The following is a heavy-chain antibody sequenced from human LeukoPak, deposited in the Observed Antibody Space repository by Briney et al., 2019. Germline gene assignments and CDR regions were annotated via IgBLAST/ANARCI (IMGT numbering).Heavy chain of an antibody. CDR3: AKDDVVVGSPLDY. J-gene: IGHJ4*02. CDR2: IRYDGSNK. Sequence: GGSLRLSCAASGFTFSSYGMHWVRQAPGKGLEWVAFIRYDGSNKYYADSVKGRFTISRDNSKNTLYLQMNSLRAEDTAVYYCAKDDVVVGSPLDYWGQGTLVTVSS. V-gene: IGHV3-30*02. CDR1: GFTFSSYG. D-gene: IGHD2-21*01.